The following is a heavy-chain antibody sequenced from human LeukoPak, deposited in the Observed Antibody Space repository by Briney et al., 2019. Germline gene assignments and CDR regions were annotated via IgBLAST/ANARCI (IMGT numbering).Heavy chain of an antibody. Sequence: GGSLRLSCAASGFTFSSYAMHWVRQAPGKGLVWVSRINTDGSSTSYADSVKGRFTISRDNAKNTLYLQMNSLRAEDTAVYYCASRYDYGDDLNDYWGQGTLVTVSS. V-gene: IGHV3-74*01. J-gene: IGHJ4*02. D-gene: IGHD4-17*01. CDR1: GFTFSSYA. CDR3: ASRYDYGDDLNDY. CDR2: INTDGSST.